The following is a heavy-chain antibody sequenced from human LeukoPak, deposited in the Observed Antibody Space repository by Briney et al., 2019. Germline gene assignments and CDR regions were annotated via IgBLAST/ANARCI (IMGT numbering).Heavy chain of an antibody. Sequence: SVKVSCKASGGTFSSYAISWVRQAPGQGLEWMGRIIPILGIANYAQKFQGRVTITADKSTSTAYMELSSLRSEDTAVYYCARDRGLWFGALDSYYYYGMDVWGQGTTVTVSS. V-gene: IGHV1-69*04. J-gene: IGHJ6*02. CDR2: IIPILGIA. CDR1: GGTFSSYA. D-gene: IGHD3-10*01. CDR3: ARDRGLWFGALDSYYYYGMDV.